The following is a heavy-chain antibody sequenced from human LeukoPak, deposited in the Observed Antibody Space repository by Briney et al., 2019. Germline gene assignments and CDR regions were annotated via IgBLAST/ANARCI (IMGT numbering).Heavy chain of an antibody. CDR1: GYTFTGYY. J-gene: IGHJ3*02. Sequence: ASVKVSCKASGYTFTGYYLHWVRQAPGQGLEWVGWINPNSGDTNYAQKFQGRVTMTRDTSISTAYMELSRLRSDNTAVYYCARDRGYVDTAMGYSEHNAFDIWGQGTMVTVSS. D-gene: IGHD5-18*01. CDR3: ARDRGYVDTAMGYSEHNAFDI. CDR2: INPNSGDT. V-gene: IGHV1-2*02.